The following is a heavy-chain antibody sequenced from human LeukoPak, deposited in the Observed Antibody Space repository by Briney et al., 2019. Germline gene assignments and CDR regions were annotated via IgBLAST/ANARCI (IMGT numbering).Heavy chain of an antibody. CDR2: INQDDSQI. V-gene: IGHV3-7*01. Sequence: GGSLRLSCAASGFTFNKNWPTGVRQAPGKGLEWVANINQDDSQIYYLESVEGRFTITRDNAKNSLHLQMNSLRAQDTAIYYCSRGYYHSGIYYLSCFTYCGQGTLVTVSS. J-gene: IGHJ4*02. CDR1: GFTFNKNW. CDR3: SRGYYHSGIYYLSCFTY. D-gene: IGHD3-10*01.